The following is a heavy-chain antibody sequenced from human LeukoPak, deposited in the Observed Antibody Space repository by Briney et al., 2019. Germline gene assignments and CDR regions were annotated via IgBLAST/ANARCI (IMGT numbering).Heavy chain of an antibody. Sequence: SETLSLTCTVSGGSISSYYWSWIRQPPGKGLEWIGYIYYSGSTSYNPSLKSRVTISVDTSKNQFSLKLSSVTAADTAVYYCARTRNGRYFDLWGRGTLVTVSS. V-gene: IGHV4-59*01. CDR2: IYYSGST. J-gene: IGHJ2*01. D-gene: IGHD1-1*01. CDR3: ARTRNGRYFDL. CDR1: GGSISSYY.